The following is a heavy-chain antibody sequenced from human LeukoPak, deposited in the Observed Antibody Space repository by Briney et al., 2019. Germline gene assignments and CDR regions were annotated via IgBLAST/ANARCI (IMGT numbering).Heavy chain of an antibody. CDR2: IKQDGSEK. CDR1: GFTFSSYW. D-gene: IGHD3-22*01. J-gene: IGHJ5*02. Sequence: RGSLRLSCAASGFTFSSYWMSWVRQAPGKGLEWVANIKQDGSEKYYVDSVKGRFTISRDNAKNSLYLQMNSLRAEDTAVYYCAREGYYDSSGYLNWFDPWGQGTLVTVSS. CDR3: AREGYYDSSGYLNWFDP. V-gene: IGHV3-7*03.